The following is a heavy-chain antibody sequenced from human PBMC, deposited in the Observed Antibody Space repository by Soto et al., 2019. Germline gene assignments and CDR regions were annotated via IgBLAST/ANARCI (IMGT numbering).Heavy chain of an antibody. J-gene: IGHJ3*02. CDR1: GYSFTSYW. D-gene: IGHD1-1*01. CDR2: IYPGDSDT. CDR3: ASRGSPSVNDPKDAFDI. V-gene: IGHV5-51*01. Sequence: GESLKISCKGSGYSFTSYWIGWVRQMPGKGLEWMGIIYPGDSDTRYSPSFQGQVTISADKSISTAYLQWSSLKASDTAMYYCASRGSPSVNDPKDAFDIWGQGTMVTVSS.